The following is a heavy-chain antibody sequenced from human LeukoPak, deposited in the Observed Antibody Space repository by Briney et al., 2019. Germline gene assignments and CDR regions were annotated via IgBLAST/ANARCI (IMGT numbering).Heavy chain of an antibody. CDR1: GFTFSSYA. V-gene: IGHV3-23*01. J-gene: IGHJ4*02. D-gene: IGHD2-2*01. Sequence: GGSLRLSCAASGFTFSSYAMSWVRQAPGKGLEWVSAIGGSGGSTYYADSVKGRFTISRDNSKNTLYLQTNSLRAEDTAVYYCAKPAGYCSSTTCFKFDYWGQGTLVTVSS. CDR3: AKPAGYCSSTTCFKFDY. CDR2: IGGSGGST.